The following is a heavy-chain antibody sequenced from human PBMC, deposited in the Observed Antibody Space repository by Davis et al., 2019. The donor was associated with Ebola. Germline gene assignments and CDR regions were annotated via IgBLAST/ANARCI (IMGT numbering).Heavy chain of an antibody. Sequence: TVSCKGSGYSFTSYWTGWVRQMPGKGLEWMGIIYPADSDTRYSPSFQGQVTISADKSISTAYLQWSSLKASDSAIYYCARRRALYSSGWFSEFDPWGLGTLVTVSS. V-gene: IGHV5-51*01. D-gene: IGHD6-19*01. CDR1: GYSFTSYW. CDR3: ARRRALYSSGWFSEFDP. CDR2: IYPADSDT. J-gene: IGHJ5*02.